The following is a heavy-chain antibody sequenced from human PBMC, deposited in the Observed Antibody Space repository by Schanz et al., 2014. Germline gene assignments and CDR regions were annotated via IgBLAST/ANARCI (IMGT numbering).Heavy chain of an antibody. V-gene: IGHV3-64*01. CDR3: VRDSFFAFDY. Sequence: EVQLVESGGGLVQPGGSLRLSCAAPGFTLSNYAMHWVRQTPDKGLEWVSGLSANGDSTFYSSSVKGRFTISRDISKNTVYIQMNSLRAEDTAVYYCVRDSFFAFDYWGQGTLVTVSS. CDR2: LSANGDST. D-gene: IGHD3-3*01. CDR1: GFTLSNYA. J-gene: IGHJ4*02.